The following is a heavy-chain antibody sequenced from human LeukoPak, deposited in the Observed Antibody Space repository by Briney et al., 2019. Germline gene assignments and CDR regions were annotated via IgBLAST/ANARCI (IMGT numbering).Heavy chain of an antibody. CDR3: AKQNARGGTYEPVTV. J-gene: IGHJ4*02. Sequence: GGSLRLSCAASGFTFSSYWMSWVRQAPGKGLEWVANIKQDGSEKYYVDSVKGRFTISRDNAKNSLYLQMNSLRSEDTAVYYCAKQNARGGTYEPVTVWGQAALVTVSS. CDR2: IKQDGSEK. D-gene: IGHD3-16*01. V-gene: IGHV3-7*03. CDR1: GFTFSSYW.